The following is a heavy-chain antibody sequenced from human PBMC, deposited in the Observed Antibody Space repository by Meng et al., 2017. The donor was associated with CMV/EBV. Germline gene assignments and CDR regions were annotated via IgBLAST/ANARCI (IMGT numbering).Heavy chain of an antibody. Sequence: TFSGYAMYWVRQAPGKGLEWVAVISYDGSSKGYAGSVKGRFTISRDTSKSTVYLQVNSLRPEDTAVYFCARGPYKCGSSSCYKQPIDYWGQGTLVTVSS. CDR2: ISYDGSSK. D-gene: IGHD2-2*02. CDR3: ARGPYKCGSSSCYKQPIDY. V-gene: IGHV3-30-3*01. CDR1: TFSGYA. J-gene: IGHJ4*02.